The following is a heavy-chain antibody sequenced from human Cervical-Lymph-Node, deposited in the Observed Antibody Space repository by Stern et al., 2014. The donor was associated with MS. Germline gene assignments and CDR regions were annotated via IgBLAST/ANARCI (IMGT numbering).Heavy chain of an antibody. CDR3: ARGEYYFDSSGYYGYYYGMDV. J-gene: IGHJ6*02. V-gene: IGHV2-5*02. CDR2: LSWDDDQ. D-gene: IGHD3-22*01. CDR1: GFSLSTSGVG. Sequence: QIHLKESGPTLVKPTPTLTLTCTFSGFSLSTSGVGVAWIRQPPGQALEWLALLSWDDDQRYSPSLKSRLTITKDTYKNQVVLTMTNMDPVDTATDYCARGEYYFDSSGYYGYYYGMDVWGQGTTVTVSS.